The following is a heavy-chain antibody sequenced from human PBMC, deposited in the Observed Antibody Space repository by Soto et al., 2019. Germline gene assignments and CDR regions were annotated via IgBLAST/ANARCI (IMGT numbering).Heavy chain of an antibody. J-gene: IGHJ6*03. Sequence: EVQLVESGGGLVKPGGSLRLSCAASGFTFSSYSMNWVRQAPGKGLEWVSSISRSSSYIYYADSVKGRFTISRDNAKNSLYLQMNSLRAEDTAVYYCAGELRSGYYYMDVWGKGTTVTVSS. CDR3: AGELRSGYYYMDV. CDR2: ISRSSSYI. V-gene: IGHV3-21*01. D-gene: IGHD3-10*02. CDR1: GFTFSSYS.